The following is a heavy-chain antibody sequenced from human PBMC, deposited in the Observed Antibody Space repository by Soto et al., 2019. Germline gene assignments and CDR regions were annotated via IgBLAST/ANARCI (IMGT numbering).Heavy chain of an antibody. D-gene: IGHD4-17*01. CDR1: GFTFSTRA. V-gene: IGHV3-23*01. CDR2: IVGSGDA. Sequence: PGGSLRLSCVASGFTFSTRAMMWVRQAPGKGLEWVSGIVGSGDAFHADSVKGRFTISKDNSKNTLYLQMNGLRAEDTAVYFCAKDAVYDDGVWLPDYWGQGTLVTGSS. J-gene: IGHJ4*02. CDR3: AKDAVYDDGVWLPDY.